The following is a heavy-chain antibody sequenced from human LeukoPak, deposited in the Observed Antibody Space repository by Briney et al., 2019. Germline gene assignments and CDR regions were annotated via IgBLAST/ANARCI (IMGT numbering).Heavy chain of an antibody. CDR3: ARGFSTYYYDSSGYMSRDY. D-gene: IGHD3-22*01. J-gene: IGHJ4*02. Sequence: ASVKVSCKASGGTFSSYAISWVRQAPGQGLEWMGWMNPNSGSTGYAQKFQGRVTITRNTSISTAYMELSSLRSEDTAVYYCARGFSTYYYDSSGYMSRDYWGQGTLVTVSS. V-gene: IGHV1-8*03. CDR2: MNPNSGST. CDR1: GGTFSSYA.